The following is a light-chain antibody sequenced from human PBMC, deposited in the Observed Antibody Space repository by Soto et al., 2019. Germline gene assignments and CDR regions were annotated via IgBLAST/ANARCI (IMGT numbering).Light chain of an antibody. Sequence: EILLTQSPGTLSLSPGQRATLSCRASQRLSASDVAWYQQKAGQPPKILIYGVSNRAPGIPDRFTGSGSGADFTLTISRLEPEDFAVYYCQQYGSSLITFGQGTRLEIK. V-gene: IGKV3-20*01. CDR3: QQYGSSLIT. J-gene: IGKJ5*01. CDR2: GVS. CDR1: QRLSASD.